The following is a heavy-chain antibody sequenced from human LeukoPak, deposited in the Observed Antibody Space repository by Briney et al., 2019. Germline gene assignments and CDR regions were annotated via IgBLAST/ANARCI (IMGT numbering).Heavy chain of an antibody. Sequence: ASVKVSCKVSGYTLTELSMHWVRQAPGKGLEWMGGFDPEDGETIYAQKLQGRVTMTTDTSTSTAYMELRSLRSDDTAVYYCARDYANDNQLLRAEVGFDPWGQGTLVTVSS. CDR3: ARDYANDNQLLRAEVGFDP. CDR2: FDPEDGET. CDR1: GYTLTELS. D-gene: IGHD2-2*01. J-gene: IGHJ5*02. V-gene: IGHV1-24*01.